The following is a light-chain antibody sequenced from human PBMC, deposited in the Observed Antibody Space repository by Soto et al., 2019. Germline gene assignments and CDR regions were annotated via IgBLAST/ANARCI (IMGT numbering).Light chain of an antibody. Sequence: AIQLTQSPSSLSASVGDRVTITCRASQGISSALAWYQQKPGKSPNLLIYDVSSLESGVPSRFSGSGSGTDFTLTISSLQPEDFATDYCQQFNTNPALTFGGGTKVEIK. V-gene: IGKV1-13*02. CDR3: QQFNTNPALT. CDR1: QGISSA. J-gene: IGKJ4*01. CDR2: DVS.